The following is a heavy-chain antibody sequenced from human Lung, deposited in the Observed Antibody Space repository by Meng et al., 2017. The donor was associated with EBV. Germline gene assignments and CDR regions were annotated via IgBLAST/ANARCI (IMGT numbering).Heavy chain of an antibody. CDR2: IYYSGST. V-gene: IGHV4-31*03. D-gene: IGHD6-19*01. CDR3: ARLRLVWMFDY. Sequence: QVLLQGSGPGVVKPSPTLSLTCTVSGGSVDSGAYYWSWIRQRPGKGLEWIGYIYYSGSTFYTPSLKSRATLSVDTSKNQFSLKLNSVTAADTAVYYCARLRLVWMFDYWGQGALVPSPQ. CDR1: GGSVDSGAYY. J-gene: IGHJ4*02.